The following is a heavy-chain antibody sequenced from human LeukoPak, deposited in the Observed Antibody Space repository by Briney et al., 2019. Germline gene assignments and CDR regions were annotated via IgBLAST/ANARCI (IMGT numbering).Heavy chain of an antibody. D-gene: IGHD3-10*01. CDR1: GGSIGSYY. V-gene: IGHV4-59*01. J-gene: IGHJ3*02. Sequence: SETLSLTCTVSGGSIGSYYWSWIRQPPGKGLEWIGYIYYSGSTNYNPSLKSRVTISIDTSKNQFSLKLSSVTAADTAVYYCARGMVRGAFSAFDIWGQGTMVTASS. CDR3: ARGMVRGAFSAFDI. CDR2: IYYSGST.